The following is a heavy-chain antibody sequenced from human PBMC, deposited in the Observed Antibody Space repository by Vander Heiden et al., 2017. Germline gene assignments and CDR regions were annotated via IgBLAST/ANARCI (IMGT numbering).Heavy chain of an antibody. CDR3: AKDTTYYDILTGYYPSYYYYYGMDV. CDR1: GFTFSSYG. Sequence: QVQLVESGGGVVQPGRSLRLSCAASGFTFSSYGMHWVRQAPGKGLEWVAVISYDGSNKYYADSVKGRFTISRDNSKNTLYLQMNSLRAEDTAVYYCAKDTTYYDILTGYYPSYYYYYGMDVWGQGTTDTVSS. CDR2: ISYDGSNK. J-gene: IGHJ6*02. V-gene: IGHV3-30*18. D-gene: IGHD3-9*01.